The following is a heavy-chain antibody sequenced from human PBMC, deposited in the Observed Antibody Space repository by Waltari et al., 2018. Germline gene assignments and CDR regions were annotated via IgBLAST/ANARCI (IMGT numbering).Heavy chain of an antibody. V-gene: IGHV3-23*01. Sequence: EVQLLESGGGLVQPGGSLRLSCAASGFTFSSYAMSWVRQAPGKGLEWVSAISGSGCSTYYAYSVKGRFTISRDNSKNTLYLQMNSLRAEDTAVYYCATITMIVVVPRNAFDIWGQGTMVTVSS. CDR3: ATITMIVVVPRNAFDI. CDR1: GFTFSSYA. D-gene: IGHD3-22*01. J-gene: IGHJ3*02. CDR2: ISGSGCST.